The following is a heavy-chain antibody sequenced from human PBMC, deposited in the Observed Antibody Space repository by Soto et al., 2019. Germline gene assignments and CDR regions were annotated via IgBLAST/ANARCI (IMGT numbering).Heavy chain of an antibody. V-gene: IGHV3-64*01. CDR2: ISSNGGNT. CDR3: AREAAGFRRYYFDY. D-gene: IGHD6-19*01. J-gene: IGHJ4*02. Sequence: GGALRLSCAASAFTFSSYAMHWVRQAPGRGLEYVSAISSNGGNTYYANSVKGRFTISRDNSKNTLYLQMGSLRAEDMAMYYCAREAAGFRRYYFDYWGQGTLVTVSS. CDR1: AFTFSSYA.